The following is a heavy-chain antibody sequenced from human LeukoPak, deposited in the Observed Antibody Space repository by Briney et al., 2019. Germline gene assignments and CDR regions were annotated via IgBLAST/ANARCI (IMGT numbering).Heavy chain of an antibody. CDR1: GGSISDSNW. CDR2: IHHSGST. Sequence: SETLSLTCAVSGGSISDSNWWNWVRQPPGKGLEWIGEIHHSGSTNYKPSLKSRVTISLDKSKNQFSLKLNSVTAADTAVYYCAKSWKGGSSGWYGLDPWGQGTLVTVSS. CDR3: AKSWKGGSSGWYGLDP. D-gene: IGHD6-19*01. V-gene: IGHV4-4*02. J-gene: IGHJ5*02.